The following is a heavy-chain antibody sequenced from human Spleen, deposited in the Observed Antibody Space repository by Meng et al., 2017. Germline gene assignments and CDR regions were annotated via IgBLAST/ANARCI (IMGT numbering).Heavy chain of an antibody. CDR2: ISHNERNK. D-gene: IGHD3-10*01. V-gene: IGHV3-30*03. J-gene: IGHJ4*02. Sequence: QVKLRASGGGVVELGWSLRFACAASGFTFSAFGMHWVRRAPGKGLECVATISHNERNKHYADSVNGRFSISRDNSKNTLYLQMNSLRAEDTAVYYCASDSYDSGSYGHWGLGTLVTVSS. CDR3: ASDSYDSGSYGH. CDR1: GFTFSAFG.